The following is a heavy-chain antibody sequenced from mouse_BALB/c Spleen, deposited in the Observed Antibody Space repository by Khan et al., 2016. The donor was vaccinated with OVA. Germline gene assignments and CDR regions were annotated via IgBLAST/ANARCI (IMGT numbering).Heavy chain of an antibody. CDR2: IGSGDST. J-gene: IGHJ3*01. Sequence: EVQLVESGGGLVKPGGSLKLSCAASGFTFSNYAMSWVRQSPEQRLEWVASIGSGDSTYYLDTVKGRFTISSDNASNILYLQLSSLRSEATAMYYCARDYWFTYWGQGTLVTVSA. CDR1: GFTFSNYA. CDR3: ARDYWFTY. V-gene: IGHV5-6-5*01.